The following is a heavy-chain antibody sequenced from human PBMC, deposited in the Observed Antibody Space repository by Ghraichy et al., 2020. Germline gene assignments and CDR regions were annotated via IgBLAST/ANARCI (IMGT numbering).Heavy chain of an antibody. CDR1: GFNFNNAW. D-gene: IGHD5-12*01. V-gene: IGHV3-15*05. CDR3: ITVANYAY. CDR2: IKSTPDGGTR. J-gene: IGHJ4*02. Sequence: GGSLRLSCAASGFNFNNAWMDWVRQAPGKGLEWVGRIKSTPDGGTRDYAAPVKGRFTISRDDSKKTLYLQMNSLKNEDTAMYYCITVANYAYWGQGTLVTVSS.